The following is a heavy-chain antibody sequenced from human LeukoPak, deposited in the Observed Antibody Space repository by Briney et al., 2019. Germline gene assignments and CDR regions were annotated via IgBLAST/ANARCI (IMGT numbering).Heavy chain of an antibody. V-gene: IGHV4-59*01. J-gene: IGHJ2*01. CDR1: GGSISDYY. Sequence: SETLSLTCTVSGGSISDYYWSWIRQPPGKGLEWIGYIYYSGSINYNPSLKSRVTISVDTSKNQFSLKLSSVTAADTAVYYCATDGNFDLWGRGTLVTVSS. CDR3: ATDGNFDL. CDR2: IYYSGSI. D-gene: IGHD1-26*01.